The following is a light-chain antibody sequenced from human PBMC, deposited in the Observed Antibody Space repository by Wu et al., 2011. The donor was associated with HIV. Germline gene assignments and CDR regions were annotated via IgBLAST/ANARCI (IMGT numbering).Light chain of an antibody. CDR3: QQYGSSPNT. CDR2: GAS. V-gene: IGKV3-20*01. CDR1: QSVSSSY. J-gene: IGKJ2*01. Sequence: EIVLTQSPGTPSLSPGERATLSCRASQSVSSSYLAWYQQKPGQAPRLLIYGASSRATGIPDRFSGSGSGTDFTLTISRLEPEDFAVYYCQQYGSSPNTFGQGDQAGDQT.